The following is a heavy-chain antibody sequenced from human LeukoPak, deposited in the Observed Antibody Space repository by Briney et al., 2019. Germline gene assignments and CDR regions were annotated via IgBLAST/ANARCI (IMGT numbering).Heavy chain of an antibody. CDR2: ISAYNGNT. V-gene: IGHV1-18*01. D-gene: IGHD6-25*01. J-gene: IGHJ6*02. Sequence: ASVKVSCKASGYTFTSYGISWVRQAPGQGLEWMGWISAYNGNTNYAQKLQGRVTMTTDTSTSTAYMELRSLRSDDTAVYYCARAPERADYYYYYGMDVWGQGTTVTVSS. CDR3: ARAPERADYYYYYGMDV. CDR1: GYTFTSYG.